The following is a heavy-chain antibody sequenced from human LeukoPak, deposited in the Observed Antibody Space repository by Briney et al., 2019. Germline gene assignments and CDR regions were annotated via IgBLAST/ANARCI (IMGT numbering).Heavy chain of an antibody. J-gene: IGHJ6*03. CDR3: ARGTPHIAARPHYYYYYMDV. CDR1: GFTFSSYG. Sequence: GGSLRLSCAVSGFTFSSYGMHWVRQAPGKGLEWVAVIWYDGSNKYYADSVKGRFTISRDNSKNTLYLQMNSLRAEDTAVYYCARGTPHIAARPHYYYYYMDVWGKGTTVTVSS. CDR2: IWYDGSNK. V-gene: IGHV3-33*01. D-gene: IGHD6-13*01.